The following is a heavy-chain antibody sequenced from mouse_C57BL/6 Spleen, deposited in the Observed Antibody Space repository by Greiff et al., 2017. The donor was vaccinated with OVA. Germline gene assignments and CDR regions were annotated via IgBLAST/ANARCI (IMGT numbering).Heavy chain of an antibody. J-gene: IGHJ2*01. CDR2: ISYSGST. CDR1: GYSITSDY. CDR3: ARLTLYGNCCFDY. V-gene: IGHV3-8*01. D-gene: IGHD2-1*01. Sequence: DVKLVESGPGLAKPSQTLSLTCSVTGYSITSDYWNWIRKFPGNKLEYMGYISYSGSTYYNPSLISRISITRDTSKNQYYLQLNSVTTEDTATYYSARLTLYGNCCFDYWGQGTTLTVSS.